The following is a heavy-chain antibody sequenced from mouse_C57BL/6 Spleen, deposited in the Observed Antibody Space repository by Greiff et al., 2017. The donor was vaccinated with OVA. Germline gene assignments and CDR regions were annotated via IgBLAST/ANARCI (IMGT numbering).Heavy chain of an antibody. D-gene: IGHD1-1*01. CDR2: INPNNGGT. CDR3: ARRYYGPYYFDY. V-gene: IGHV1-26*01. J-gene: IGHJ2*01. Sequence: VQLQQSGPELVKPGASVKISCKASGYTFTDYYMNWVKQSHGKSLEWIGDINPNNGGTSYNQKFKGKATLTVDKSSSTAYMELRSLTSEDSAVYYCARRYYGPYYFDYWGQGTTLTVSS. CDR1: GYTFTDYY.